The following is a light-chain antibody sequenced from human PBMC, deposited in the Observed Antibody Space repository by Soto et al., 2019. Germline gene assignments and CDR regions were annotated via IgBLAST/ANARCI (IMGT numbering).Light chain of an antibody. J-gene: IGKJ4*01. CDR1: QSVSTN. CDR2: AAS. CDR3: QQYNDWPQT. V-gene: IGKV3-15*01. Sequence: EVVMTQSPATLSVSPGERATLSCRASQSVSTNLAWYQQKPGQAPRLLIYAASTRATGIPGRFSGSGSGTEFTLTISSLQSEDFAVYYCQQYNDWPQTFGGGTKVEIK.